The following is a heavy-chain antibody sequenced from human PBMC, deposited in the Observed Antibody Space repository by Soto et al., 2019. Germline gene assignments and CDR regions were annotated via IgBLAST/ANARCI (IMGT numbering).Heavy chain of an antibody. Sequence: AASVKVSCKASGFTFTSSAVQWVRQARGQRLEWIGWIVVGSGNTNYAQKFQERVTITRDMSTSTAYMELSSLRSEDTAVYYCAADSGFGELFRYYYYGMDVWGQGTTVTVSS. CDR1: GFTFTSSA. CDR2: IVVGSGNT. V-gene: IGHV1-58*01. CDR3: AADSGFGELFRYYYYGMDV. J-gene: IGHJ6*02. D-gene: IGHD3-10*01.